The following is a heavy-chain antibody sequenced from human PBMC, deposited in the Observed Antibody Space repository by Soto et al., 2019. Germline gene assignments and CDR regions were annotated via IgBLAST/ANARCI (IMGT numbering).Heavy chain of an antibody. D-gene: IGHD3-10*01. CDR1: GFTFSSYG. Sequence: QVQLVESGGGVVQPGRSLRLSCAASGFTFSSYGMHWVRQAPGKGLEWVAVIWYDGSNKYYADSVKGRFTISRDNSKNTLYLQMNSRRAEETAVYYCARDGDTMVRGVIQDWGQGTLVTVSS. CDR2: IWYDGSNK. V-gene: IGHV3-33*01. CDR3: ARDGDTMVRGVIQD. J-gene: IGHJ4*02.